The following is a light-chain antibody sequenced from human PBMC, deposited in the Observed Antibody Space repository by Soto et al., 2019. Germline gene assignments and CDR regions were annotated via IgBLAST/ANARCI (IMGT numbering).Light chain of an antibody. CDR2: GAS. J-gene: IGKJ1*01. CDR1: RSVSSSY. CDR3: QQYVNSPPSWT. Sequence: ETVLTQSPGTLSLSPGERATLFCRASRSVSSSYLAWYQQKPGQAPRLLIYGASSRATGIPDRFSGSGSGRDFTLTISSLEPEDFAVYYCQQYVNSPPSWTFGQGTKVEIK. V-gene: IGKV3-20*01.